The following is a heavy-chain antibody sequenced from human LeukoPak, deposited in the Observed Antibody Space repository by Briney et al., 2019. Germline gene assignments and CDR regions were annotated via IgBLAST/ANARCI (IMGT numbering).Heavy chain of an antibody. J-gene: IGHJ6*02. V-gene: IGHV4-59*01. CDR1: GGSISSYY. CDR3: ARVGGWSGGSCYPYYYYGMDV. D-gene: IGHD2-15*01. Sequence: PSETLSLNCTVSGGSISSYYWSWIRQPPGKGLEWFGYIYYSGSTNYNPSLNSRVTISVDTSNNHFHLKLSSVTAADTAVYCLARVGGWSGGSCYPYYYYGMDVWGQGTTFTASS. CDR2: IYYSGST.